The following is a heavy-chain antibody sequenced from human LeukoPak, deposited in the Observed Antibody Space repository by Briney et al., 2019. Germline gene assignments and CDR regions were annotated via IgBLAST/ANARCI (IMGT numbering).Heavy chain of an antibody. D-gene: IGHD5-24*01. V-gene: IGHV3-7*03. Sequence: GGSLRLSCAASGFTFSSYWMGWVRQAPGKRLEWVANMNIDGSEKYYADSVKGRFTISRDNAENSLFLQMNGLRPEDTAVFYCARGQYTDGLSYWGQGTLVTVSS. CDR3: ARGQYTDGLSY. J-gene: IGHJ4*02. CDR1: GFTFSSYW. CDR2: MNIDGSEK.